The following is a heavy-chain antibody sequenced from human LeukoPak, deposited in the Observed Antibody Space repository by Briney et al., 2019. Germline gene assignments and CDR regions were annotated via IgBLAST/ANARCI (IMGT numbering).Heavy chain of an antibody. J-gene: IGHJ4*02. CDR2: ISGSGGST. V-gene: IGHV3-23*01. CDR1: GFTFSSYA. Sequence: GGSLRLSCAASGFTFSSYAMSWVRQAPGKGLEWVSAISGSGGSTYYADSVKGRFTISRDNSKNTLYLQMNSLRAEDTAVYYCATSNAVAGTLDFDHWGQGTLVTVSS. D-gene: IGHD6-19*01. CDR3: ATSNAVAGTLDFDH.